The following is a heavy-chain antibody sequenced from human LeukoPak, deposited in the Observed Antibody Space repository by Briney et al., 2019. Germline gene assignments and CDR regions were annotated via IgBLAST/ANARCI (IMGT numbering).Heavy chain of an antibody. CDR3: ARHDSGGCSSTSCYNPYFDY. J-gene: IGHJ4*02. CDR2: IYYSGST. D-gene: IGHD2-2*02. CDR1: GGSISSSSYY. Sequence: SETLSLTCTVSGGSISSSSYYWGWIRQPPGKGLEWIGSIYYSGSTYYNPSLKSRVTISVDTSKNQFSLKLSSVTAADTAVYYCARHDSGGCSSTSCYNPYFDYWGQGTLVTVSS. V-gene: IGHV4-39*01.